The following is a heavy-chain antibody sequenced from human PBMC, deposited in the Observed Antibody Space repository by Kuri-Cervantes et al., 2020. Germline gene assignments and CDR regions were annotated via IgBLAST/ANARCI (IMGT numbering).Heavy chain of an antibody. V-gene: IGHV1-18*01. J-gene: IGHJ3*02. D-gene: IGHD6-13*01. CDR2: ISVYNGNT. CDR3: TTTVIAAAGTGAFDI. Sequence: ASVKVSCKASGYTFSNYGISWVRQAPGQGLEWMGWISVYNGNTNYAQKFQGRVTMTEDTSTDTAYMELSSLRSEDTAVYYCTTTVIAAAGTGAFDIWGQGTMVTVSS. CDR1: GYTFSNYG.